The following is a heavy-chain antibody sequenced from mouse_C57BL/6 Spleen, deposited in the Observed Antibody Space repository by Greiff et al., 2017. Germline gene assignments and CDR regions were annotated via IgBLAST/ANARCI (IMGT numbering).Heavy chain of an antibody. Sequence: QVQLQQPGAELVKPGASVKLSCTASGYTFTSYWMHWVKQRPGRGLEWIGRIAPNRGGTKYNEKFKSKATLTVDKPSSTAYMQLSSLTSEDSAVYYCARPSYGSLYYYAMDYWGQGTSVTVSS. D-gene: IGHD1-1*01. V-gene: IGHV1-72*01. J-gene: IGHJ4*01. CDR3: ARPSYGSLYYYAMDY. CDR1: GYTFTSYW. CDR2: IAPNRGGT.